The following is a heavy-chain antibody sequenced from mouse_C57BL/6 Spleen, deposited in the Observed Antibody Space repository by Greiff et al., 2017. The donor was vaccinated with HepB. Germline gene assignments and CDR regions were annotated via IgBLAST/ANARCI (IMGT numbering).Heavy chain of an antibody. D-gene: IGHD2-1*01. V-gene: IGHV1-82*01. CDR2: IYPGDGDT. CDR1: GYAFSSSW. J-gene: IGHJ3*01. Sequence: VQLQQSGPELVKPGASVKISCKASGYAFSSSWMNWVKQRPGKGLEWIGRIYPGDGDTNYNGKFKGKATLTADKSSSTAYMQLSSLTSEDSAVYFCAGDGNYLAWFAYWGQRTLVTVSA. CDR3: AGDGNYLAWFAY.